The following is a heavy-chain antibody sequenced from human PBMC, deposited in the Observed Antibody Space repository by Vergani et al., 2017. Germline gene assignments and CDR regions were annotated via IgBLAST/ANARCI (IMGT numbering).Heavy chain of an antibody. CDR1: GFTFSSYS. J-gene: IGHJ4*02. V-gene: IGHV3-7*01. Sequence: EVQLVESGGGLVKPGGSLRLSCAASGFTFSSYSMNWVRQAPGKGLEWVANIKQDGSEKYYVDSVKGRFTISRDNAKNSLYLQMNSLRAEDTAVYYCARSQWYYDILTGYYRGGYFDYWGQGTLVTVSS. D-gene: IGHD3-9*01. CDR3: ARSQWYYDILTGYYRGGYFDY. CDR2: IKQDGSEK.